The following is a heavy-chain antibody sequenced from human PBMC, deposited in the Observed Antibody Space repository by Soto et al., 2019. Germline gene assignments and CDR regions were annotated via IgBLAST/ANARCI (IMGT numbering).Heavy chain of an antibody. J-gene: IGHJ4*02. CDR3: ARDRDQQLVRWYFDY. Sequence: QVQLVQSGAEVKKPGASVKVSCKASGYTFTSYAMHWVRQAPGQRLEWMGWINAGNGNTKYSQKFQGRVTITRDTSASTAYMELSSLRSGDTAVYYCARDRDQQLVRWYFDYWGQGTLVTVSS. D-gene: IGHD6-13*01. V-gene: IGHV1-3*01. CDR1: GYTFTSYA. CDR2: INAGNGNT.